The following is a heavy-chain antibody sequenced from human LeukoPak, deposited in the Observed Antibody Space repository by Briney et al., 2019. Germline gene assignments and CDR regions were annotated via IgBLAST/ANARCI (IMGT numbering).Heavy chain of an antibody. CDR3: ASFRGAIPDYYYYGMDV. CDR2: INPTGGST. CDR1: GYTFPSYF. Sequence: ASVKVSCKASGYTFPSYFMHWVRQAPGQGLEWMGIINPTGGSTTYAQKFQGRVTMTRDTSTSTAYMELSSLRSEDTAVYYCASFRGAIPDYYYYGMDVWGQGTTVTVSS. D-gene: IGHD4/OR15-4a*01. V-gene: IGHV1-46*01. J-gene: IGHJ6*02.